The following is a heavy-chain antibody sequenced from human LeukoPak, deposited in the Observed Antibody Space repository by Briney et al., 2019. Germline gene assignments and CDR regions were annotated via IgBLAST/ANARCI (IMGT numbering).Heavy chain of an antibody. Sequence: GGSLRLSCAASGFTFTDYWMSWVRQAPGKGLEWVANIKQDGSEKYYVDSVKGRFTISRDNAKNSLYLQMNSLRAEDTAVYYCARELSSGYGMAVWGQGTTVTVSS. V-gene: IGHV3-7*01. D-gene: IGHD6-19*01. J-gene: IGHJ6*02. CDR3: ARELSSGYGMAV. CDR1: GFTFTDYW. CDR2: IKQDGSEK.